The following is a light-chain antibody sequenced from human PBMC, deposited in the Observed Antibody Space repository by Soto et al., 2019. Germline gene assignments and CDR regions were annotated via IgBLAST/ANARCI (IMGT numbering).Light chain of an antibody. CDR1: QIVSSN. V-gene: IGKV3-15*01. CDR3: QQYNNWPWT. Sequence: EIVMSQSPATLSGSPGERATLSCRASQIVSSNLAWYQQKPGHAPRIIIYGAYTRATGIPARFSGSGSGTEFTLTISSLQSEDFAVYYCQQYNNWPWTFGQGTKVDIK. CDR2: GAY. J-gene: IGKJ1*01.